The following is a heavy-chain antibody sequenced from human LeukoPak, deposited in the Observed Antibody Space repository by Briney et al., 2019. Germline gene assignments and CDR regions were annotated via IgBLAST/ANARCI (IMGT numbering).Heavy chain of an antibody. Sequence: PGRSLRLSCAASGFTFDDYAMHWVRQAPGKGLEWVSGISWNSGSIGYADSVKGRFTISRDNAKNSLYLQINSLRAEDTALYYCAKALDGWYSAGFDFWGQGTLVTVSS. V-gene: IGHV3-9*01. D-gene: IGHD6-19*01. J-gene: IGHJ4*02. CDR3: AKALDGWYSAGFDF. CDR2: ISWNSGSI. CDR1: GFTFDDYA.